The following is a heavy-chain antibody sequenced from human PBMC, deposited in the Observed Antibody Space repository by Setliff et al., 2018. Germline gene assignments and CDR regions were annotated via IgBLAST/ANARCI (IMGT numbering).Heavy chain of an antibody. D-gene: IGHD4-4*01. CDR2: ISSSGTS. J-gene: IGHJ4*02. CDR1: GYPISRGFY. CDR3: AREGRWDYSYPIY. Sequence: SETLSLTCTVSGYPISRGFYWGWIRQPPGKGLEWIGTISSSGTSKYNSSLGGRATLSIDVPERQFALRLSSVTDADTAVYFCAREGRWDYSYPIYWGQGIRVTVSS. V-gene: IGHV4-38-2*02.